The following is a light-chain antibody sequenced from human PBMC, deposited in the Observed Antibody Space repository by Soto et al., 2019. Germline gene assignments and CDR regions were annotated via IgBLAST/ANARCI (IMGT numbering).Light chain of an antibody. CDR3: QHYANSLRT. CDR1: QDISTN. CDR2: GAS. Sequence: EIVLTQSPATLSVSPGERATLSCRASQDISTNLAWYQQKPGQAPRLLIYGASTRATGIPARFSGSGSGTEFTLTISSLQSEDFAVYSCQHYANSLRTFGQGTKV. V-gene: IGKV3-15*01. J-gene: IGKJ1*01.